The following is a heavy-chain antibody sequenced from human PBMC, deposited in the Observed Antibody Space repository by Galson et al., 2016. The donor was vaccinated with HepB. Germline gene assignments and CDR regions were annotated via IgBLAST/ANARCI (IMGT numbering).Heavy chain of an antibody. Sequence: PALVKPTQTLTLTCTFSGFSLRTSGVGVGWIRQPPGQGLEWLGIIYWDDDSRYSSSLKSRLTITKDTSKNQVVLTMTNVGPVDTATYYCAHSRYYVSGSVDYWGQGTLVTVSS. CDR3: AHSRYYVSGSVDY. J-gene: IGHJ4*02. V-gene: IGHV2-5*02. D-gene: IGHD3-10*01. CDR1: GFSLRTSGVG. CDR2: IYWDDDS.